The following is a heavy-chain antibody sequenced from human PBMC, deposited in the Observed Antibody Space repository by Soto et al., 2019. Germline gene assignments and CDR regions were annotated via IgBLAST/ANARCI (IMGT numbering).Heavy chain of an antibody. Sequence: PSETLSLTCAVFGGSISSGGYSWSWIRQPPGKGLEWIGYIYHSGSTYYNPSLKSRVTISVDRSKNQFSLKLNSVTSADTAVYYCAKDIAAAGMLYYMDVWGKGTTVTVSS. CDR1: GGSISSGGYS. V-gene: IGHV4-30-2*02. CDR2: IYHSGST. CDR3: AKDIAAAGMLYYMDV. D-gene: IGHD6-13*01. J-gene: IGHJ6*03.